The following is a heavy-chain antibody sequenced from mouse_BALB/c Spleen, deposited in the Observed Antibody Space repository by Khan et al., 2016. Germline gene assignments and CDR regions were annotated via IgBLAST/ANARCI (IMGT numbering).Heavy chain of an antibody. V-gene: IGHV3-8*02. Sequence: VQLKESGPSLVKPSQTLSLTCSVSGDSITSGYWNWIRKFPGNKFEYMGYISYSGTTYYNPSLKSRISITRDTSKNQFYLQLYSVTAEDTATYXGSTYDGYFFDYWGQGTTLTVSS. J-gene: IGHJ2*01. D-gene: IGHD2-3*01. CDR2: ISYSGTT. CDR3: STYDGYFFDY. CDR1: GDSITSGY.